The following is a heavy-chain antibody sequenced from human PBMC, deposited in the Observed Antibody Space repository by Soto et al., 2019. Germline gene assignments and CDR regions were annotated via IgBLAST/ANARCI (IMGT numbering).Heavy chain of an antibody. CDR3: ARTLLGYDSSGYPNDAFDI. CDR1: GGSISSYY. D-gene: IGHD3-22*01. Sequence: SETLSLTCTVSGGSISSYYWSWIRQPPGKGLEWIGYIYYSGSTNYNPSLKSRVTISVDTSKNQFSLKLSSVTAADTAVYYCARTLLGYDSSGYPNDAFDIWGQGTMVTVSS. J-gene: IGHJ3*02. CDR2: IYYSGST. V-gene: IGHV4-59*01.